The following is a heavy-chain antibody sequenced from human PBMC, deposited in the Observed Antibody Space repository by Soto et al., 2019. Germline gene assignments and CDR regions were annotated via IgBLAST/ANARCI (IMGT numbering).Heavy chain of an antibody. CDR2: INPSGGST. Sequence: QVQLVQSGAEVKKPGASVKVSCKASGYTFTSYYMHWVRQAPGQGLEWMGIINPSGGSTSYAQKFQGRVTMTRDTSTSTVYMELSSLRFEDTAVYYCARGPELRFLEWLSETNWFDPWGQGTLVTVSS. CDR1: GYTFTSYY. D-gene: IGHD3-3*01. V-gene: IGHV1-46*03. J-gene: IGHJ5*02. CDR3: ARGPELRFLEWLSETNWFDP.